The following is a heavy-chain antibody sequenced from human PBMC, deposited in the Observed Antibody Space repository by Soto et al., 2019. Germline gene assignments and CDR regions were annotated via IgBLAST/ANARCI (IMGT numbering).Heavy chain of an antibody. J-gene: IGHJ4*02. V-gene: IGHV3-15*01. CDR3: TTDPRRWLQLGSDY. CDR2: IKSKTDGGTT. Sequence: GWSLRLSCASSVFTFINAWMSWVRQAPGKGLEWVGRIKSKTDGGTTDYAAPVKGRFTISRDDSKNTLYLQMNSLKTEDTAVYYCTTDPRRWLQLGSDYWGQGTLVTVSS. CDR1: VFTFINAW. D-gene: IGHD5-12*01.